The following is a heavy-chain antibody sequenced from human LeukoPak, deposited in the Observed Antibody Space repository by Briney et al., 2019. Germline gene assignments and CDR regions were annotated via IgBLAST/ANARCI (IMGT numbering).Heavy chain of an antibody. Sequence: SETLFLTCTVSGGSISSGGYYWSWIRQPPGKGLEWIGYIYHSGSTYYNPSLKSRVTISVDRSKNQFSLKLSSVTTADTAVYYCARIQLVPSKNWFDPWGQGTLVTVSS. CDR2: IYHSGST. CDR1: GGSISSGGYY. J-gene: IGHJ5*02. V-gene: IGHV4-30-2*01. CDR3: ARIQLVPSKNWFDP. D-gene: IGHD6-13*01.